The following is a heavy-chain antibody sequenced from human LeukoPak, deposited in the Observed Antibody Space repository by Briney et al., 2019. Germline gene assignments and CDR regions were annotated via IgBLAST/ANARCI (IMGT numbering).Heavy chain of an antibody. CDR1: GGSVSSYY. Sequence: PSETLSLTCTVSGGSVSSYYLSWIRQPPGKGLEWIGYIYYSGSTNYSPSLKSRDTISVDTSKNQFSLKLSSVTAADTAVYYCARGWGYFHSWGQGTLVTVSS. D-gene: IGHD7-27*01. V-gene: IGHV4-59*08. CDR2: IYYSGST. CDR3: ARGWGYFHS. J-gene: IGHJ4*02.